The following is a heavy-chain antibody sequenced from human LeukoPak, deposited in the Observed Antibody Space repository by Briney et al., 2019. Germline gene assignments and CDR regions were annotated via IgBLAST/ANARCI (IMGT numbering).Heavy chain of an antibody. Sequence: SETLSLTCTVSGGSIGSYYWSWIRQPPGKGLEWIGYIYYRGSTNYNPSLKSRVTISVDTSKNQFSLKLSSVTAADTAVYYCARAPRVTTEGYFDYWGQGTLVTVSS. D-gene: IGHD2-21*02. J-gene: IGHJ4*02. CDR1: GGSIGSYY. CDR2: IYYRGST. V-gene: IGHV4-59*01. CDR3: ARAPRVTTEGYFDY.